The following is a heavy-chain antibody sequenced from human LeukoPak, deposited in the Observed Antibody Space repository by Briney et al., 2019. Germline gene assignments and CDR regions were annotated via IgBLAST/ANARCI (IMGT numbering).Heavy chain of an antibody. CDR2: ISSSSSTI. J-gene: IGHJ4*02. Sequence: PGGSLRLSCAASGFTFSSYSMNWVRQAPGKGLEWVSYISSSSSTIYYADSVKDRFTISRDNAKNSLYLQMNSLRAEDTAVYYCARDKTAAYPLDWGQGTLVTVSS. CDR3: ARDKTAAYPLD. D-gene: IGHD2-21*01. CDR1: GFTFSSYS. V-gene: IGHV3-48*01.